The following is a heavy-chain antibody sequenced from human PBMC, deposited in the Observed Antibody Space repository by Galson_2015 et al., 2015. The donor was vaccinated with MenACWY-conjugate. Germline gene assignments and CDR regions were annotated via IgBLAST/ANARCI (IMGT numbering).Heavy chain of an antibody. V-gene: IGHV4-39*01. D-gene: IGHD1-26*01. CDR3: ARRSYYSGSYTGWFDS. Sequence: SETLSLTCTVSGGSISNANYYWGWIRQPPGKGLEWIGSINYGGSTYYNPSLKSRVTMSLDTSKNQLSLNLGSVTAADTAVYYCARRSYYSGSYTGWFDSWGQGTLVTVSS. CDR2: INYGGST. CDR1: GGSISNANYY. J-gene: IGHJ5*01.